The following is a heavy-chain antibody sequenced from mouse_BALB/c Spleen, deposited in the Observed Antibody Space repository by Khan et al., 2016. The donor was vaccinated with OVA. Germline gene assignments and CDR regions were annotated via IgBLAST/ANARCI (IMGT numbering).Heavy chain of an antibody. V-gene: IGHV2-2*02. CDR1: GFSLNNYS. D-gene: IGHD2-4*01. CDR3: ARRGYDYGRGALFAY. J-gene: IGHJ3*01. Sequence: QVKLKQSGPGLVQPSQSLSITCTVSGFSLNNYSVHWVRQSPGKGLEWLGVIWSAGSTDYNAAFISRLTISKDNSRRQVFFKMNSLQPNDTAIYYCARRGYDYGRGALFAYWGQGTLVTVSA. CDR2: IWSAGST.